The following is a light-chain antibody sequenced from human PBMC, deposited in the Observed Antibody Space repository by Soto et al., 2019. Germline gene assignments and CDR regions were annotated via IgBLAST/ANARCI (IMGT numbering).Light chain of an antibody. CDR3: QQYNSLWT. Sequence: DIQMTQSPSTLSGSVGDGVTITCRASQSISSWLAWYQQKPGKAPKLLIYKASSLESGVPSRFSGSGSGTEFTLTISSLQPDDFATYYCQQYNSLWTCGQGTKVAIK. J-gene: IGKJ1*01. CDR1: QSISSW. CDR2: KAS. V-gene: IGKV1-5*03.